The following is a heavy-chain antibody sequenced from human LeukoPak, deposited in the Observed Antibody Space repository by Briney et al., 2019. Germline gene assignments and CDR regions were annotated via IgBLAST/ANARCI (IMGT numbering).Heavy chain of an antibody. CDR1: GGTFSSYA. Sequence: SVKVSCKASGGTFSSYAISWVRQAPGQGLEWMGGIIPIFGTANYAQKFQGRVTITTDESTSTAYMELSSLRSEDTAVYYCARDSSGLNEHYPFDYWGQGTLVTVSS. J-gene: IGHJ4*02. CDR3: ARDSSGLNEHYPFDY. D-gene: IGHD6-19*01. CDR2: IIPIFGTA. V-gene: IGHV1-69*05.